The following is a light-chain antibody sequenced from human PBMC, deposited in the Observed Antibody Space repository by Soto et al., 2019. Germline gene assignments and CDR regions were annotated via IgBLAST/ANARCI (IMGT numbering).Light chain of an antibody. CDR2: AAT. CDR1: QGIGND. V-gene: IGKV1-6*02. Sequence: AIQMAQSPSSLSASVGDRVTITCRASQGIGNDVGWYQQKPGKAPKLLLYAATTLQSGVPSRFSGTRSGTDFTLTISNLQPEDFATYYCLQDHNYPLTFGGGTKVEIK. CDR3: LQDHNYPLT. J-gene: IGKJ4*01.